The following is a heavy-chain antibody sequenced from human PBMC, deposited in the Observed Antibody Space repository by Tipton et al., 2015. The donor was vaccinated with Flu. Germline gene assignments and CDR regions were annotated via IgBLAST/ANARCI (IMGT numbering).Heavy chain of an antibody. J-gene: IGHJ4*02. Sequence: QLVQSGGGLVKPGGSLRLSCAASGFTFSDYYMSWIRQAPGKGLEWVSYISSSSSTIYYADSVKGRFTISRDNAKNSLYLQMNSLRAEDTAVYYCARSQAYSSSPCFDYWGQGTLVTVSS. CDR3: ARSQAYSSSPCFDY. D-gene: IGHD6-13*01. V-gene: IGHV3-11*01. CDR1: GFTFSDYY. CDR2: ISSSSSTI.